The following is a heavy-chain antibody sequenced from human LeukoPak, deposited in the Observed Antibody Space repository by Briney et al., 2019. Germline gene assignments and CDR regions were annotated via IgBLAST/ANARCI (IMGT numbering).Heavy chain of an antibody. CDR3: ARDRDSSGWYPDQVDY. CDR1: GYSISSGYY. V-gene: IGHV4-38-2*02. CDR2: IYHSGST. J-gene: IGHJ4*02. Sequence: SETLSLTCTVSGYSISSGYYWGWIRQPPGKGLEWIGSIYHSGSTCYNPSLKSRVTISVDTSKNQFSLKLSSVTAADTAVYYCARDRDSSGWYPDQVDYWGQGTLVTVSS. D-gene: IGHD6-19*01.